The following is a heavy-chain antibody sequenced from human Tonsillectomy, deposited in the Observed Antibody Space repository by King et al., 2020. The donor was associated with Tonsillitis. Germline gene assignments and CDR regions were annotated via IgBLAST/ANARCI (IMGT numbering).Heavy chain of an antibody. CDR3: ARAIWGGTVPFDY. J-gene: IGHJ4*02. CDR2: IKQDGSEK. V-gene: IGHV3-7*01. D-gene: IGHD3-16*01. Sequence: VQLVESGGGVVQPGGSLRLSCAASGFTFSDHWMSWVRQAPGKGLEWVANIKQDGSEKYYVDSVKGRFTMYRDNAKNSVYLQMNSLSADDTGVYYCARAIWGGTVPFDYGGQGTRLTVSS. CDR1: GFTFSDHW.